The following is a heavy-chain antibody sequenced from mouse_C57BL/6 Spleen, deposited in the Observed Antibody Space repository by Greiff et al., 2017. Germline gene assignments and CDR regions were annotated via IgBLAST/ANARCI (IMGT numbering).Heavy chain of an antibody. CDR3: AREWVYYDYGGWAY. J-gene: IGHJ3*01. D-gene: IGHD2-4*01. Sequence: VQLKESVAELVRSGASVKLSCTASGFNIKNTYMHWVKQRPEQGLEWIGRIDPANGNTKYTPKYQGKAPITADTSSNTAYLQLSSLTSEDTAIYYCAREWVYYDYGGWAYWRQGTLVTVSA. CDR2: IDPANGNT. CDR1: GFNIKNTY. V-gene: IGHV14-3*01.